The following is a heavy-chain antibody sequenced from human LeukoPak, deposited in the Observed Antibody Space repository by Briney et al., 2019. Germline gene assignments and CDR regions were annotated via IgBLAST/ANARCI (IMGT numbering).Heavy chain of an antibody. V-gene: IGHV3-23*01. CDR1: GFTFSSYA. Sequence: GGSLRLSCAASGFTFSSYAMSWVRQAPGKGLEWVSAISGSGGSTYYADSVKGRFTISRDNSKNTLYLQMNSLRAEDTAVYYCARVWYAGVVPRNYGMDVWGQGTTVTVSS. J-gene: IGHJ6*02. D-gene: IGHD2-21*01. CDR3: ARVWYAGVVPRNYGMDV. CDR2: ISGSGGST.